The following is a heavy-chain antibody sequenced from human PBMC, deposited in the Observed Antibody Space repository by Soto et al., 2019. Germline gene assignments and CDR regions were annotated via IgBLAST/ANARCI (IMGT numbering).Heavy chain of an antibody. Sequence: EVQLLESGGGLVQPGGSLRLSCAASGFTFSSYAMSWVRQAPGKGLEWVSAISGSGGSTYYADSVKGRFTISRDNSKNTLYLQMNSLRAEDTAVYYCANSCTNGVCYYYYMDVWGKGTTVTVSS. V-gene: IGHV3-23*01. J-gene: IGHJ6*03. CDR1: GFTFSSYA. CDR3: ANSCTNGVCYYYYMDV. CDR2: ISGSGGST. D-gene: IGHD2-8*01.